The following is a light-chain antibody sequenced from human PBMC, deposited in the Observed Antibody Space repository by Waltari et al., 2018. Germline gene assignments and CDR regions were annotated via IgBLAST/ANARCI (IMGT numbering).Light chain of an antibody. CDR3: QQSFSTPYT. J-gene: IGKJ2*01. CDR2: AAS. Sequence: DIQMTQSPSSLSASMGDRVTITCRASQSISIYLNWYQQKPGKAPKLLIFAASTLLSGVPSRFSASGSGTDFSLTISSLQPEDFVMYYCQQSFSTPYTFGQGTKLEIK. CDR1: QSISIY. V-gene: IGKV1-39*01.